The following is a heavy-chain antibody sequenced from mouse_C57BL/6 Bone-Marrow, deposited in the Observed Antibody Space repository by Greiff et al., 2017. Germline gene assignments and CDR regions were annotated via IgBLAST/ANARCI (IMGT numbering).Heavy chain of an antibody. D-gene: IGHD1-1*01. J-gene: IGHJ1*03. V-gene: IGHV1-52*01. CDR2: IDPSDSET. CDR3: ARYGYYYGSSSGWYFDV. CDR1: GYTFTSYW. Sequence: QVQLQQSGAELVRPGSSVKLSCKASGYTFTSYWMHWVKQRPIQGLEWIGNIDPSDSETHYNQKFKDKATLTVDKSSSTAYMQLSSLTSEDSAVYYCARYGYYYGSSSGWYFDVWGTGTTVTVSS.